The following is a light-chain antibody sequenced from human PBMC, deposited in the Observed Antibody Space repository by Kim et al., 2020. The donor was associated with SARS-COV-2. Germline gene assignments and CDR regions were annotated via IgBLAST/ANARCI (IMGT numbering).Light chain of an antibody. CDR3: QQNYVSPRT. J-gene: IGKJ2*01. CDR2: AAF. Sequence: DIQMTQSPSSLSASVGDRVTLTCRTSQTIVSYLNWYQQKPGKAPTLLVYAAFNLQSGVPSRFSGSGSGTNFTLTISSLHPDDFATYYCQQNYVSPRTFGQGTKLEI. V-gene: IGKV1-39*01. CDR1: QTIVSY.